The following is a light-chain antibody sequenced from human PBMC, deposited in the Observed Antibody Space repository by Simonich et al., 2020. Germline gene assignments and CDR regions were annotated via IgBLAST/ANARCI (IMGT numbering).Light chain of an antibody. J-gene: IGKJ2*01. CDR3: QQRSNWPPMYT. V-gene: IGKV3-11*01. Sequence: EIVLTHSPATLSLSPGERATLTCRASQRVSSYLAWYQQKPGQAPRLLIYDASNRATGIPARFSGSGSGTDFTLTISSLEPEDFAVYYCQQRSNWPPMYTFGQGTKLEIK. CDR1: QRVSSY. CDR2: DAS.